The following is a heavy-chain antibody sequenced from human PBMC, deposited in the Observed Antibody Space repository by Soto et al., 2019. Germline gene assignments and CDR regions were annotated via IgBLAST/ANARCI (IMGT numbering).Heavy chain of an antibody. D-gene: IGHD6-13*01. CDR3: ARGEYSSSPYNWFDP. Sequence: PSETLSLTCAVSGYSISSGYYWGWIRQPPGKGLGWIGSIYHSGSTYYNPSLKSRVTISVDTSKNQFSLKLSSVTAADTAVYYCARGEYSSSPYNWFDPWGQGTLVTVSS. CDR1: GYSISSGYY. CDR2: IYHSGST. V-gene: IGHV4-38-2*01. J-gene: IGHJ5*02.